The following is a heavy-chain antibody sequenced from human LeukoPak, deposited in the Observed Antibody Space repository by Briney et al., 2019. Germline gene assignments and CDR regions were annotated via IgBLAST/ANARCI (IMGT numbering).Heavy chain of an antibody. CDR3: VKRGGIVGATMGFDYYYYMDV. Sequence: SVMVSCKASGGTFSSYTISWVRQAPGQGLEWMGRIIPILGIANYAQKFQGRVTITADKSTSTAYMELSSLRSEDTAVYYCVKRGGIVGATMGFDYYYYMDVWGKGTTVTVSS. J-gene: IGHJ6*03. V-gene: IGHV1-69*02. D-gene: IGHD1-26*01. CDR1: GGTFSSYT. CDR2: IIPILGIA.